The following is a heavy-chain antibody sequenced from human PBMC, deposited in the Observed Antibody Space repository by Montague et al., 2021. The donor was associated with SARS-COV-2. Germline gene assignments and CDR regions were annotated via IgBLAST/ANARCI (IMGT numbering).Heavy chain of an antibody. Sequence: SETLSLTCSVSGGSISDYYWTWIRQSPGKGLEWIGYISYSWSTNYSPSLKIQSTISVDTSKKQVSLKLRSVTAADTAVYYCARDAPVAYDYDNSGLRHWGQGILVTVSS. CDR2: ISYSWST. CDR1: GGSISDYY. V-gene: IGHV4-59*12. D-gene: IGHD3-22*01. J-gene: IGHJ4*02. CDR3: ARDAPVAYDYDNSGLRH.